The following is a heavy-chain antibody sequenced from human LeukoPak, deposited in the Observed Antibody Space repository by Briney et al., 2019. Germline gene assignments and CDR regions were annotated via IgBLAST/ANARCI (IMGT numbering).Heavy chain of an antibody. CDR3: AKGGTPDY. D-gene: IGHD1-1*01. CDR2: ISGSGDRT. CDR1: GFTFSSSG. Sequence: SGGSLRLSCAASGFTFSSSGMSWVRQAPGKGLEWVSAISGSGDRTYYADAVKGRFTISRDNSKNTLYLQMNSLRAEDTAVYYCAKGGTPDYWGQGTLVTVSS. V-gene: IGHV3-23*01. J-gene: IGHJ4*02.